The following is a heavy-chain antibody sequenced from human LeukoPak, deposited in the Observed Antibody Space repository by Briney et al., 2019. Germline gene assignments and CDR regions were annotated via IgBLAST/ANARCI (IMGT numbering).Heavy chain of an antibody. CDR1: GYTFTSYD. CDR3: ARVSEHTYYDFWSGYPDYYYYYYMDV. CDR2: MNPNSGNT. J-gene: IGHJ6*03. V-gene: IGHV1-8*01. D-gene: IGHD3-3*01. Sequence: GASVTVSCKASGYTFTSYDINWVRQATGQGLEWMGWMNPNSGNTGYAQKFQGRVTMTRNTSISTAYMELSSLRSEDTAVYYCARVSEHTYYDFWSGYPDYYYYYYMDVWGKGTTVTVSS.